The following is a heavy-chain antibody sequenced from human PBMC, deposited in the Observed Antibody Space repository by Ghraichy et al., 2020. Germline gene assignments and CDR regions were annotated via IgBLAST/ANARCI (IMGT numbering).Heavy chain of an antibody. CDR1: GFTVSSNY. J-gene: IGHJ6*02. CDR3: ARSDYYYGMDV. V-gene: IGHV3-53*01. Sequence: GESLNISCAASGFTVSSNYMSWVRQAPGKGLEWVSVIYSGGSTYYADSVKGRFTISRDNSKNTLYLQMNSLRAEDTAVYYCARSDYYYGMDVWGQGTTVTVSS. CDR2: IYSGGST.